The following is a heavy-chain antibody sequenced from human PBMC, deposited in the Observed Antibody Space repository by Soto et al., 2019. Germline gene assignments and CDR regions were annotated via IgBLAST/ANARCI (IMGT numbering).Heavy chain of an antibody. CDR2: ISNIGGT. D-gene: IGHD2-15*01. CDR3: ARAGYCSGGSCPHYYYGMDV. J-gene: IGHJ6*02. CDR1: GFTFSNYG. Sequence: PGGSLRLSCAASGFTFSNYGINWVRQAPGRGLEWVSGISNIGGTYYTDSVKGRSTISRDNSKNTMYLQMNSLRAEDTAVYYCARAGYCSGGSCPHYYYGMDVWGQGTTVTVSS. V-gene: IGHV3-23*01.